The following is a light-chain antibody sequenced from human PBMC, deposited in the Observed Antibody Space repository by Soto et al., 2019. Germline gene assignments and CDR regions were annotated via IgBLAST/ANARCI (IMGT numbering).Light chain of an antibody. J-gene: IGLJ1*01. Sequence: QSVLTQPPSVSGAPGQRVTISCTGSSSNIGARFDVHWYQQLPGTAPKLLIYVNSNRPSGVPDRFSGSQSGTSASLGITGLQAEDEADYYCQSYDSSLSAYVFGTGTKVTVL. CDR3: QSYDSSLSAYV. V-gene: IGLV1-40*01. CDR1: SSNIGARFD. CDR2: VNS.